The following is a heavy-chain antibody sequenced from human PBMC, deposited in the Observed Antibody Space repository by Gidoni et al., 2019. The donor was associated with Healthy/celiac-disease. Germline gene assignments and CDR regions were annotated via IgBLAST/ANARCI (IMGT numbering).Heavy chain of an antibody. CDR3: ASSKWGAAAGLDY. Sequence: EVQLVESGGDLVQPGGSLRLSCAASGITFSNYAMYWVRQAPGKGLEYVSATSSNGGSTYYANSVKGRFTISRDNSKNTLYLQMGSLRAEDMAVYYCASSKWGAAAGLDYWGQGTLVTVSS. CDR2: TSSNGGST. V-gene: IGHV3-64*01. J-gene: IGHJ4*02. CDR1: GITFSNYA. D-gene: IGHD6-13*01.